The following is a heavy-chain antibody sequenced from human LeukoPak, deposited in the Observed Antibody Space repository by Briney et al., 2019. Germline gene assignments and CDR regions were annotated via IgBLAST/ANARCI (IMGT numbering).Heavy chain of an antibody. D-gene: IGHD3-9*01. J-gene: IGHJ4*02. V-gene: IGHV3-30*02. CDR3: AKLVLRYFDWLMDY. CDR1: GFTFSSYG. CDR2: IRYDGSNK. Sequence: PGESLRLSCAASGFTFSSYGMHWVRQAPGKGLEWVAFIRYDGSNKYYADSVKGRFTISRDNSKNTLYLQMNSLRAEDTAVYYCAKLVLRYFDWLMDYWGQGTLVTVSS.